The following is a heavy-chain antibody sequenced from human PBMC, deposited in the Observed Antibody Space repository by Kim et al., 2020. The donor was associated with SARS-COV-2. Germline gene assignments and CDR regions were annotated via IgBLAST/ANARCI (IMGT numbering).Heavy chain of an antibody. CDR3: AKDRRVSGPPGY. Sequence: GGSLRLSCAASGFTFSSYGMHWVRQAPGKGLEWVAVISYDGSNKYYADSVKGRFTISRDNSKNTLYLQMNSLRAEDTAVYYCAKDRRVSGPPGYWGQGTLVTVSS. J-gene: IGHJ4*02. CDR2: ISYDGSNK. V-gene: IGHV3-30*18. CDR1: GFTFSSYG. D-gene: IGHD3-3*01.